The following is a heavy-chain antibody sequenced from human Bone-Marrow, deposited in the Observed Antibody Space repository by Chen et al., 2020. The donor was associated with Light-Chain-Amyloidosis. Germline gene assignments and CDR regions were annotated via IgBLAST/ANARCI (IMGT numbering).Heavy chain of an antibody. CDR2: ARGSDGPT. CDR3: AKDRCTSISCSDFDY. CDR1: GFTFSNYA. Sequence: VQLVEAGGGLVQPGGSLRLSCVGSGFTFSNYAMTWVRQAPGKGLEWVSFARGSDGPTYYADSVRGRFTIYRDNSKNTLYLQMNSLRPEDTAVYYCAKDRCTSISCSDFDYWCQGTLVTVSS. V-gene: IGHV3-23*04. D-gene: IGHD2-2*01. J-gene: IGHJ4*02.